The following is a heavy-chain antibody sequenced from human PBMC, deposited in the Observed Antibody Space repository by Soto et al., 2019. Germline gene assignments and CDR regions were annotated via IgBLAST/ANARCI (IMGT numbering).Heavy chain of an antibody. CDR3: ARDFSHDYYGSGNRLPSGMDV. D-gene: IGHD3-10*01. J-gene: IGHJ6*02. CDR2: ISSSGSTI. V-gene: IGHV3-48*03. CDR1: GFTFSSYE. Sequence: EVQLVESGGGLVQPGGSLRLSCAASGFTFSSYEMNWVRQAPGKGLEWVSYISSSGSTIYYADSVKGRFTISRDNAKNSLYLQMNSLRAEDTAVYYCARDFSHDYYGSGNRLPSGMDVWGQGTTVTVSS.